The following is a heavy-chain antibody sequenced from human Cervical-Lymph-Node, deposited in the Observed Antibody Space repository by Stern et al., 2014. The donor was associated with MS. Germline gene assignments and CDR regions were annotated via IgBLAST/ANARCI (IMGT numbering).Heavy chain of an antibody. J-gene: IGHJ4*02. Sequence: VQLLESGGGVVQPGRSLRLSCAASGFTFSSYGMHWVRQAPGKGLEWVAVIWYDGSNKYYADSVKGLFTISRDNSKNTLYLQMNSLRAEDTAVYYCARDRYSSSWYNYFDYWGQGTLVTVSS. CDR2: IWYDGSNK. V-gene: IGHV3-33*01. CDR3: ARDRYSSSWYNYFDY. D-gene: IGHD6-13*01. CDR1: GFTFSSYG.